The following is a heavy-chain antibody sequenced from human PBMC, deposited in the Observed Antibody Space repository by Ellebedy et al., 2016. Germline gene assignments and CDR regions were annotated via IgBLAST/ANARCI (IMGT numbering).Heavy chain of an antibody. J-gene: IGHJ6*02. CDR1: GGSISSSSYY. D-gene: IGHD6-13*01. V-gene: IGHV4-39*01. CDR2: IYYSGST. CDR3: ASVGYSSSWAAGKGGMDV. Sequence: SETLSLTCTVSGGSISSSSYYWGWIRQPPGTGLEWIGSIYYSGSTYYNPSLKSRVTISVDTSKNQFSLKLSSVTAADTAVYYCASVGYSSSWAAGKGGMDVWGQGTTVTVSS.